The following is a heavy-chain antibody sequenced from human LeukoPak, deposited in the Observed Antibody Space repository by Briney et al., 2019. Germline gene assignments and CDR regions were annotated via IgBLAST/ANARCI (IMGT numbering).Heavy chain of an antibody. CDR3: ARDLGRGYSYGYGFDY. J-gene: IGHJ4*02. D-gene: IGHD5-18*01. CDR2: IWYDGSNK. Sequence: PGRSLRLSCAASGFTFSSYGMHWVRQAPGKGLEWVAVIWYDGSNKYYADSVKGRFTISRDNSKNTLYLQMNSLRAEDTAVYYCARDLGRGYSYGYGFDYWGQGTLVTVSS. CDR1: GFTFSSYG. V-gene: IGHV3-33*01.